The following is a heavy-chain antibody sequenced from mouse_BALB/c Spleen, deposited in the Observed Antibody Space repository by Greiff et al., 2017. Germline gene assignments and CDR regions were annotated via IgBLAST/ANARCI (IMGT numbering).Heavy chain of an antibody. Sequence: EVQLQQSGAELVKPGASVKLSCTASGFNIKDTYMHWVKQRPEQGLEWIGRIDPANGNTKYDPKFQGKATITADTSSNTAYLQLSSLTSEDTAVYYCARGGPMITTLRDWGQGTTLTVSS. V-gene: IGHV14-3*02. CDR3: ARGGPMITTLRD. J-gene: IGHJ2*01. CDR1: GFNIKDTY. D-gene: IGHD2-4*01. CDR2: IDPANGNT.